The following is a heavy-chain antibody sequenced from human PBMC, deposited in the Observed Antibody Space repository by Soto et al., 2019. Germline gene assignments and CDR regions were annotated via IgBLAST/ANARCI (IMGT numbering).Heavy chain of an antibody. CDR3: ARIQSGGAWGGDY. Sequence: EVQLLESGGGLVQPGGSLRLSCVASGFTFSSFAMTWVRQAPGKGLEWISYISSSGNTIYYADSVKGRFTISRDNAKNSVYLQMNSLRAEDTAVYYCARIQSGGAWGGDYWGQGTLVTVSS. J-gene: IGHJ4*02. CDR2: ISSSGNTI. D-gene: IGHD2-21*02. CDR1: GFTFSSFA. V-gene: IGHV3-48*04.